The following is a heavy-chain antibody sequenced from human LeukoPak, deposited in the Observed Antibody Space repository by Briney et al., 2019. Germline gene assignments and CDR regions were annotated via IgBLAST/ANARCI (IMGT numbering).Heavy chain of an antibody. CDR1: GGSISSGSYY. CDR3: ARGPYGDYVEAFDI. J-gene: IGHJ3*02. CDR2: IYTSGST. Sequence: SETLSLTCTVSGGSISSGSYYWSWIRQPAGKGLEWIGRIYTSGSTNYNPSLKSRVTISVDTSKNQFSLKLSSVTAADTAVYYCARGPYGDYVEAFDIRGQGTMVAVSS. V-gene: IGHV4-61*02. D-gene: IGHD4-17*01.